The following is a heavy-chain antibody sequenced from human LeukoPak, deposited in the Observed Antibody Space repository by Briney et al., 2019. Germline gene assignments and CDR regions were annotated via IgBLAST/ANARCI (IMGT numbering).Heavy chain of an antibody. D-gene: IGHD3-10*01. Sequence: ASVKVSCKASGYTFTGHYMHWVRQAPGQGLEWMGWINPNSGGTNYAQKFQGRVTMTRDTSISTAYMELSRLRSDDTAVYYCAASVLLWFGELSWGQGTLVTVSS. V-gene: IGHV1-2*02. CDR1: GYTFTGHY. J-gene: IGHJ4*02. CDR3: AASVLLWFGELS. CDR2: INPNSGGT.